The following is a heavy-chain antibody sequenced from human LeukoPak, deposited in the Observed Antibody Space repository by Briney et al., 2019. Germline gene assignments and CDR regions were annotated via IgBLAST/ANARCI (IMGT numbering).Heavy chain of an antibody. D-gene: IGHD4-17*01. V-gene: IGHV1-18*01. Sequence: ASVKVSCKASGYTFTSYGISWVRQAPGQGLEWMGWVSAYNGNTNYAQKLQGRVTMTTDTSTSTAYMELRSLRSDDTAVYHCARDRGIDYGDYVEYFQHWGQGTLVTVSS. CDR1: GYTFTSYG. CDR2: VSAYNGNT. J-gene: IGHJ1*01. CDR3: ARDRGIDYGDYVEYFQH.